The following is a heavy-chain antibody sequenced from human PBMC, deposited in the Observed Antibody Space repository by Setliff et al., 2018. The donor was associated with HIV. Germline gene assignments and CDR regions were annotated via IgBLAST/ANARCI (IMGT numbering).Heavy chain of an antibody. Sequence: RGESLKISCPGSGYSFTNYWIGWVRQMPGKGLEWMGIIFPSDSDTRYSPSFQGQVTISADTSISTAYLQWRSLKASDTAMYYCARQPGRAAMGRENYYYYYMDVWGKGTTVTVSS. J-gene: IGHJ6*03. V-gene: IGHV5-51*01. D-gene: IGHD2-2*01. CDR2: IFPSDSDT. CDR3: ARQPGRAAMGRENYYYYYMDV. CDR1: GYSFTNYW.